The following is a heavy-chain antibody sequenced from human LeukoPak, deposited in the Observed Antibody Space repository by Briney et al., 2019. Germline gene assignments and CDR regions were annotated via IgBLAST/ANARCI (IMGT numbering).Heavy chain of an antibody. Sequence: GGSLTLPCAASGLPFSSYWMHGVRQAPGKGRVWVSRNNSDGCNTRYADSVKGRYTISRDNAKNTLYLQMNSLRDEDTAGYDCARDHVLSELELRPQDYWGQGTLVTVSS. J-gene: IGHJ4*02. CDR3: ARDHVLSELELRPQDY. CDR2: NNSDGCNT. D-gene: IGHD1-7*01. V-gene: IGHV3-74*01. CDR1: GLPFSSYW.